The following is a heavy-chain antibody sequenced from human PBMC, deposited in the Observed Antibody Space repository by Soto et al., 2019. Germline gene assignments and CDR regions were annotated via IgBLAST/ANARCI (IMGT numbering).Heavy chain of an antibody. J-gene: IGHJ5*02. CDR3: VRDGGTATSLGDH. CDR1: GFTFSNFP. CDR2: ISTNGGEI. Sequence: EVELLESGGGLVQPGGSLRLSCEASGFTFSNFPMTWVRQAPGKGLEWVSRISTNGGEIHYADSVKGRFTVSRDNSKNTLFLQMNSLRAEDTAVYYCVRDGGTATSLGDHWGQGTLAIVSS. D-gene: IGHD2-2*01. V-gene: IGHV3-23*01.